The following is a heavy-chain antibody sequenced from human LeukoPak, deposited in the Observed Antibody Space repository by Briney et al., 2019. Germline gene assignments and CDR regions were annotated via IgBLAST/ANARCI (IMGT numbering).Heavy chain of an antibody. Sequence: PGGSLRLSCAASGFTFDDYAMHWVRQAPGKGLEWVSGISWSSGSIGYADSVKGRFTISRDNAKNSLYLQMNSLRAEDMALYYCAKDRYSSSWNYFDYWGQGTLVTVSS. D-gene: IGHD6-13*01. CDR3: AKDRYSSSWNYFDY. CDR2: ISWSSGSI. V-gene: IGHV3-9*03. J-gene: IGHJ4*02. CDR1: GFTFDDYA.